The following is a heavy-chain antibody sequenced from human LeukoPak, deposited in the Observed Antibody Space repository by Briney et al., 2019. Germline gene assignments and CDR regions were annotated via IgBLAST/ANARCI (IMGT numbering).Heavy chain of an antibody. CDR2: IYYSGST. Sequence: PSETLSLTCTVSGGSISSYYWSWIRQPPGKGLEWIGYIYYSGSTNYNPSLKSRVTISVDTSKNQFSLKLSSVTAADTAVYYCATLFTWGSGSYYNIWGQGTLVTVSS. D-gene: IGHD3-10*01. V-gene: IGHV4-59*08. CDR1: GGSISSYY. CDR3: ATLFTWGSGSYYNI. J-gene: IGHJ4*02.